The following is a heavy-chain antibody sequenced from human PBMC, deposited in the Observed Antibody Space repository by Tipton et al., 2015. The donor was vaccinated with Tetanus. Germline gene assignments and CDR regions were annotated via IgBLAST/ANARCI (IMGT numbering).Heavy chain of an antibody. V-gene: IGHV4-34*01. J-gene: IGHJ6*02. CDR1: GGSFSGYY. CDR2: INHSGST. CDR3: ARGGGMDV. Sequence: TLSLTCAVYGGSFSGYYWSWIRQPPGKGLEWIGEINHSGSTNYNPSLKSRVTISVDKSKNQFSLKLSSVTAADTAVYYCARGGGMDVWGQGTTVTVSS.